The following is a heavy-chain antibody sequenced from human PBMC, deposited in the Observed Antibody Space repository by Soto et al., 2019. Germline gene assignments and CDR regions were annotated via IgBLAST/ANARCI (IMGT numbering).Heavy chain of an antibody. CDR3: ARVYYGSSGYLYYLED. Sequence: VKVSCKASGVTFSSYAISWVRQAPGQRLEWMGGIIPIFGTSNYAQKFQGRVRITADKYTSTAYMELSRLRSEDTAVYYCARVYYGSSGYLYYLEDRGQGAVVTVAS. J-gene: IGHJ4*02. V-gene: IGHV1-69*06. D-gene: IGHD3-22*01. CDR2: IIPIFGTS. CDR1: GVTFSSYA.